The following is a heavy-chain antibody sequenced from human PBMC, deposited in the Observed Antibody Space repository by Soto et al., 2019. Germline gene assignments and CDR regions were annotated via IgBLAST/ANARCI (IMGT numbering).Heavy chain of an antibody. D-gene: IGHD2-15*01. CDR1: GFTFSSYW. Sequence: EVQLVESGGGLVQPGGSLRLSCAASGFTFSSYWMSWVRQAPGKGLEWVANIKQDGSEKYYVDSVKGRFTISRDNAKNSLYLHMNSLRAEDTAVYYCARDQVVVGYYYGMDVWGQGTTVTVSS. CDR3: ARDQVVVGYYYGMDV. V-gene: IGHV3-7*01. CDR2: IKQDGSEK. J-gene: IGHJ6*02.